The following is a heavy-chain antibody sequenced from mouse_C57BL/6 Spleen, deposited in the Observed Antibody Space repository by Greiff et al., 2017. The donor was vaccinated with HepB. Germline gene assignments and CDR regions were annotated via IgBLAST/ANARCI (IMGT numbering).Heavy chain of an antibody. V-gene: IGHV3-6*01. CDR1: GYSITSGYY. Sequence: EVKLQESGPGLVKPSQSLSLTCSVTGYSITSGYYWNWIRQFPGNKLEWMGYISYDGSNNYNPSLKNRISITRDTSKNHFCLKLNSVTTEDTATYDCARDRFYYDYDAMDYWGQGTSVTVSS. J-gene: IGHJ4*01. CDR2: ISYDGSN. D-gene: IGHD2-1*01. CDR3: ARDRFYYDYDAMDY.